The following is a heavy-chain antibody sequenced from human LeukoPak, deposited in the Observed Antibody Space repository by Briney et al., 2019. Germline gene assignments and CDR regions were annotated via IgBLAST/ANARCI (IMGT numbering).Heavy chain of an antibody. J-gene: IGHJ4*02. V-gene: IGHV1-69*05. D-gene: IGHD2-21*01. CDR2: IIPIFGTA. CDR1: GGTFSSYA. Sequence: SVKVSCKASGGTFSSYAISWVRQAPGQGLEWLGGIIPIFGTANYAQKFQGRVTITTDESTSTAYMELSSLRSEDTAVYYCARSTSYCGGDCYPLDYWGQGTLVTVSS. CDR3: ARSTSYCGGDCYPLDY.